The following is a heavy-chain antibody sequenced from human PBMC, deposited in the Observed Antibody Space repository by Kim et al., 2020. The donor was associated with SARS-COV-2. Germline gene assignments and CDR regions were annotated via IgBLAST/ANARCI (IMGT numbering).Heavy chain of an antibody. V-gene: IGHV3-23*01. CDR1: GFIFSSYA. D-gene: IGHD4-17*01. CDR2: ITSSAGST. CDR3: AKGDYNYPRAYFDL. J-gene: IGHJ2*01. Sequence: GVSLRLSCAASGFIFSSYAMSWVRQAPGKGLGWVSGITSSAGSTYYADSVKGRFTISRDNSKNTLYLQMNSLRAEDTAIYYCAKGDYNYPRAYFDLWGRGTLVTVSS.